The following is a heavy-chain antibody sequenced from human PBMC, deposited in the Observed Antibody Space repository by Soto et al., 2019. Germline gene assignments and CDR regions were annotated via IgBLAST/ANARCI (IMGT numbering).Heavy chain of an antibody. D-gene: IGHD3-10*01. CDR3: ARGGKLGGDLDV. CDR2: IIPVLDLA. CDR1: GGTFNRET. J-gene: IGHJ6*04. Sequence: QAQLVQSGAEVKKPGSSVKVSCTASGGTFNRETFSWVRQAPGQGLQWMGRIIPVLDLADYAQKFEGRVTITADTSTTTVYLDLSGLVSDDTAVYYCARGGKLGGDLDVWGKGTPVIVSS. V-gene: IGHV1-69*02.